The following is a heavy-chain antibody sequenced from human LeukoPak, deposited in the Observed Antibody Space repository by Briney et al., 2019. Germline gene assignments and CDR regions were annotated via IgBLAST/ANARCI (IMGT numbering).Heavy chain of an antibody. D-gene: IGHD2-15*01. Sequence: GGSLRLSCAASGFTFSSYAMSWVRRAPGKGLEWVSAISGSGGSTYYADSVKGRITISRDNSKNMLYLQMNSLRAEDTAVYYCAKAMGPGYCSGGSCYPFDYWGQGTLVSVSS. CDR1: GFTFSSYA. V-gene: IGHV3-23*01. CDR2: ISGSGGST. J-gene: IGHJ4*02. CDR3: AKAMGPGYCSGGSCYPFDY.